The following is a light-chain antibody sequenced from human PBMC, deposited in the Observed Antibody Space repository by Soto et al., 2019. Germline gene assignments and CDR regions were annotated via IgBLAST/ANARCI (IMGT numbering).Light chain of an antibody. CDR3: QQFDHWPGT. J-gene: IGKJ1*01. Sequence: EIVMTQSPATLSVSPGERATLSCRASQNVSSNLAWYQQKPGQAPRLLIYAASNRATGIPTRFSGSGSGTEFTLSISSLQSEDFALYYCQQFDHWPGTFGQGTKVEIK. CDR2: AAS. CDR1: QNVSSN. V-gene: IGKV3-15*01.